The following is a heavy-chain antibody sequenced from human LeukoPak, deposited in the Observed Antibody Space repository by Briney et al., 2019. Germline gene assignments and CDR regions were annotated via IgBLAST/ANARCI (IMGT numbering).Heavy chain of an antibody. CDR2: IKQDGSEK. CDR3: ARDLLERGGYYYYGMDV. Sequence: GGSLRLSCATSGFTFTTYWMNWVRQAPGKGLEWVANIKQDGSEKYYVDSVKGRFTISRDNARNSLYLQMNSLRADDTAVYYCARDLLERGGYYYYGMDVWGQGTTVTVSS. V-gene: IGHV3-7*01. J-gene: IGHJ6*02. D-gene: IGHD2-15*01. CDR1: GFTFTTYW.